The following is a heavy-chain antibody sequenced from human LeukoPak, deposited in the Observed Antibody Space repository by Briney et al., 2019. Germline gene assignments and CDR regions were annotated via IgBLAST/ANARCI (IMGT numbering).Heavy chain of an antibody. CDR2: IKQDGSEK. CDR1: GFTFSSYW. Sequence: GGSLRLSCAASGFTFSSYWMSWVRQAPGKGLEWVANIKQDGSEKYYVDSVKGRFTISRDNAKSSLYLQMNSLRAEDTAVYYCARVAIAAAGTGYFDYWGQGTLVTVSS. D-gene: IGHD6-13*01. V-gene: IGHV3-7*01. CDR3: ARVAIAAAGTGYFDY. J-gene: IGHJ4*02.